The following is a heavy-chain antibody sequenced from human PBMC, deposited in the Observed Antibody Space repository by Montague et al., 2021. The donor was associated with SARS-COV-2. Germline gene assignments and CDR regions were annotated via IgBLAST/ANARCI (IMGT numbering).Heavy chain of an antibody. J-gene: IGHJ4*02. CDR1: GDSITNTRYF. CDR2: IYHNGKT. CDR3: AVELNYFFDY. V-gene: IGHV4-39*01. D-gene: IGHD1-7*01. Sequence: SETLSLTCNVSGDSITNTRYFWGWIRQPPGKALEWIGSIYHNGKTYYTPSLERRALLSIDTSKNQFSLRLSSVIASDTAVYYCAVELNYFFDYWGQGYLVSGSS.